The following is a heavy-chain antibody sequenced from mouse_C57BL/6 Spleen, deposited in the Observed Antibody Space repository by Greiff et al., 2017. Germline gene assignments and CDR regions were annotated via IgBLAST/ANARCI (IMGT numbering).Heavy chain of an antibody. CDR2: IDPSDSYT. CDR3: ARSDGTAWFAY. D-gene: IGHD4-1*01. J-gene: IGHJ3*01. CDR1: GYTFTSYW. Sequence: VQLQQPGAELVKPGASVKLSCKASGYTFTSYWMQWVKQRPGQGLEWIGEIDPSDSYTNYNQKFKGKATLTVDTSSSTAYMQLSSLTSEDSAVYYCARSDGTAWFAYWGQETRVTVSA. V-gene: IGHV1-50*01.